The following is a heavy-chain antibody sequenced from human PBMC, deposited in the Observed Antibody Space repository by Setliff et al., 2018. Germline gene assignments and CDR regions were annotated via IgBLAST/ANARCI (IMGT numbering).Heavy chain of an antibody. D-gene: IGHD3-10*01. J-gene: IGHJ4*02. CDR1: GGPFSGYY. Sequence: SETLSLTCAVYGGPFSGYYWSWIRQPPGKGLEWIGEINHSGSTNYNPSLKSRVTISVDTSKNQFSLKLSSVTAADTAVYYCAREGYYGSGSYGYWGQGTLVTVSS. CDR3: AREGYYGSGSYGY. CDR2: INHSGST. V-gene: IGHV4-34*01.